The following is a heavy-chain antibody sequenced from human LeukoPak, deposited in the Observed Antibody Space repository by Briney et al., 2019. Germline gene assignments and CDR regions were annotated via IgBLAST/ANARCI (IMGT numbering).Heavy chain of an antibody. V-gene: IGHV4-34*01. CDR3: ASRQQLVGYYYYGMDV. J-gene: IGHJ6*02. CDR2: INHSGST. CDR1: GGSFSGYY. D-gene: IGHD6-6*01. Sequence: PSETLTLTCAVYGGSFSGYYWSGIRQPPGKGLEWIGEINHSGSTNYNPSLKSRVTISVDTSKNQFSLKLSSVTAADTAVYYCASRQQLVGYYYYGMDVWGQGTTVTVSS.